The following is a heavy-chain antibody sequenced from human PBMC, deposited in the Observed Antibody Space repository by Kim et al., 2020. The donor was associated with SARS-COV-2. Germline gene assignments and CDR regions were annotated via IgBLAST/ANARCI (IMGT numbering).Heavy chain of an antibody. D-gene: IGHD3-3*01. CDR3: AKIYDFWSGYIFDY. J-gene: IGHJ4*02. V-gene: IGHV3-23*01. Sequence: ADSVKGRFTISRDNSKNTLYLQMNSLRAEDTAVYYCAKIYDFWSGYIFDYWGQGTLVTVSS.